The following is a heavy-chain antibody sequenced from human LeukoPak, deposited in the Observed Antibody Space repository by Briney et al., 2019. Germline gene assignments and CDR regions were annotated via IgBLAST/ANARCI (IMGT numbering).Heavy chain of an antibody. V-gene: IGHV4-59*11. J-gene: IGHJ6*03. CDR2: IFDSGDT. CDR1: GGSISSHY. D-gene: IGHD2-15*01. Sequence: PSETLSLTCTVSGGSISSHYWSWIRQTPGKGLEWIGNIFDSGDTNYNPSLKSRVTISVDTSKNQFSLKLSSVTAADTAVYYCARGDSYYYYMDVWGKGTTVTVSS. CDR3: ARGDSYYYYMDV.